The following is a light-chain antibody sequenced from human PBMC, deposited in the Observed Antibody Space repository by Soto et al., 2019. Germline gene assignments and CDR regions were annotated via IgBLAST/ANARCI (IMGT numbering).Light chain of an antibody. J-gene: IGLJ3*02. Sequence: QSVLTQPPSVSAAPGQMVTISCSGGSSNFGNNFVSWYQHLPRTAPKLLIYENNKRPSGIPDRFSGSKSGTSATLGITGLQTGDEADYYCAAWDSSLSIWMFGGGTKVTVL. CDR2: ENN. V-gene: IGLV1-51*02. CDR1: SSNFGNNF. CDR3: AAWDSSLSIWM.